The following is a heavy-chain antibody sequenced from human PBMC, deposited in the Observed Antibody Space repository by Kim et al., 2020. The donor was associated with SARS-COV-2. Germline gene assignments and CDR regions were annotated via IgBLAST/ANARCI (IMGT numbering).Heavy chain of an antibody. CDR3: ARDFNHPNYDILTGWGTEYYYYYYGMDV. J-gene: IGHJ6*02. Sequence: ASVKVSCKASGYTFTSYGISWVRQAPGQGLEWMGWISAYNGNTNYAQKLQGRVTMTTDTSTSTAYMELRSLRSDDTAVYYCARDFNHPNYDILTGWGTEYYYYYYGMDVWGQGTTVTVSS. D-gene: IGHD3-9*01. CDR1: GYTFTSYG. CDR2: ISAYNGNT. V-gene: IGHV1-18*01.